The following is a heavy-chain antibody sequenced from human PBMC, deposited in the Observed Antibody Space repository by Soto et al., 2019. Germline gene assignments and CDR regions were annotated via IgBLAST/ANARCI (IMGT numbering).Heavy chain of an antibody. V-gene: IGHV4-30-4*01. Sequence: SETLSLTCTVSGGSISSGDYYWSWIRQPPGKGLEWIGYIYYSGSTYYNPSLKSRVTISVDTSKNQFSLKLSSVTAADTAVYYCADYYDSSGYFDYWGQGTLVTVSS. CDR3: ADYYDSSGYFDY. CDR2: IYYSGST. J-gene: IGHJ4*02. CDR1: GGSISSGDYY. D-gene: IGHD3-22*01.